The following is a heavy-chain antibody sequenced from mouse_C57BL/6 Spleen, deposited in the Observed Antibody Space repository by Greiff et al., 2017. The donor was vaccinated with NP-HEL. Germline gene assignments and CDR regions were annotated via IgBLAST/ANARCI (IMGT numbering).Heavy chain of an antibody. CDR3: ARGIYYDYDRGFAY. CDR1: GYSITSGYY. CDR2: ISYDGSN. V-gene: IGHV3-6*01. D-gene: IGHD2-4*01. Sequence: EVQLQQSGPGLVKPSQSLSLTCSVTGYSITSGYYWNWIRQFPGNKLEWMGYISYDGSNNYNPSLKNRISITRDTSKNQFFLKLNSVTTEDTATYYCARGIYYDYDRGFAYWGQGTLVTVSA. J-gene: IGHJ3*01.